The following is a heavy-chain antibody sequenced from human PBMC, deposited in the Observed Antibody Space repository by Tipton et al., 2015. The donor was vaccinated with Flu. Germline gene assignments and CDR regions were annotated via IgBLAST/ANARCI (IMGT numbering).Heavy chain of an antibody. J-gene: IGHJ4*02. CDR2: IEQDGTKK. CDR3: ARESAANDN. Sequence: AGSGFTFSSYWMSWVRQAPGKGLEWVANIEQDGTKKYYVDSVKGRFTISRDNAKNSLYLQMNSLRAEDTAVYYCARESAANDNWGQGTLVTVSS. CDR1: GFTFSSYW. V-gene: IGHV3-7*01. D-gene: IGHD6-13*01.